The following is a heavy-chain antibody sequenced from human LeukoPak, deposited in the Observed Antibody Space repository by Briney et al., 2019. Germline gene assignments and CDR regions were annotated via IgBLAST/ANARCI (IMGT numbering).Heavy chain of an antibody. CDR3: ARYYDRSGYNSGWREP. V-gene: IGHV5-51*01. Sequence: GESLKLSCKASGYRFAGYAVAWVRQMAGKGLELMGIIYDGDSGTRYSPSFQGQVTISADKSITTAYLQWSSLKASDTAMYYCARYYDRSGYNSGWREPWRQGPLVTVSS. CDR1: GYRFAGYA. D-gene: IGHD3-22*01. J-gene: IGHJ5*02. CDR2: IYDGDSGT.